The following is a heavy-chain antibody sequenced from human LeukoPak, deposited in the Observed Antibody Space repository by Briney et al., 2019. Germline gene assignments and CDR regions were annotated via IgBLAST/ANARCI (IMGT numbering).Heavy chain of an antibody. D-gene: IGHD3-22*01. J-gene: IGHJ4*02. CDR2: ITNNGRKT. V-gene: IGHV3-11*04. Sequence: GGSLRLSCAASGFIFNDYFMGWIRQTPGKGLEGVSYITNNGRKTYYADSMKGRFTISRHNAKNSLYLQMNSLRAEDTALYYCARAGMDSRGYYQGFDYWGQGTLVTVSS. CDR3: ARAGMDSRGYYQGFDY. CDR1: GFIFNDYF.